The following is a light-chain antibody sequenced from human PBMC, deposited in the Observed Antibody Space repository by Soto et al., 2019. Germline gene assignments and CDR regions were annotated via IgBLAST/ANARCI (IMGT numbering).Light chain of an antibody. Sequence: EIVLTQSPATLSLSPGERATLSCRASQSVSSYLAWYQHKPGQAPRLLIYDASNRATAIPARFSGSGSGTVFTLTISSLEPEDFAVYYCQQRSNWPTFGQGTKVEIK. V-gene: IGKV3-11*01. J-gene: IGKJ1*01. CDR2: DAS. CDR1: QSVSSY. CDR3: QQRSNWPT.